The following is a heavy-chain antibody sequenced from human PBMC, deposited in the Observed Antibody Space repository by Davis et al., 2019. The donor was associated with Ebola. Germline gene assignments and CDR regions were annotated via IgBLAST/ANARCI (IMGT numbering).Heavy chain of an antibody. D-gene: IGHD5-24*01. CDR2: ISYDGSNK. V-gene: IGHV3-30-3*01. CDR1: GFPFSSYP. J-gene: IGHJ4*02. CDR3: ARGTRRDGYKFRSLPSY. Sequence: GESLKISCAASGFPFSSYPMHWLRQAPGKGLEWVTFISYDGSNKYYADSVKGRFTISRDNSKNTMYLQMNSLRAEDTAVYYCARGTRRDGYKFRSLPSYWGQGTLVTVSS.